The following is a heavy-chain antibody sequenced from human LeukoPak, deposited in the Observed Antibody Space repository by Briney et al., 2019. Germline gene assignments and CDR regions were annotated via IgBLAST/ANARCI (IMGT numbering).Heavy chain of an antibody. D-gene: IGHD3-16*01. CDR2: ISSSGTTI. V-gene: IGHV3-48*03. J-gene: IGHJ4*02. Sequence: GGSLRLSCAASGFTFSSYEMNWVRQAPGKGLEWVSYISSSGTTIYYADSVKDRFTISRDNAKNSLYLQMNSPRAEDTAVYYCARVLWGSSDSWGQGTLVTVSS. CDR3: ARVLWGSSDS. CDR1: GFTFSSYE.